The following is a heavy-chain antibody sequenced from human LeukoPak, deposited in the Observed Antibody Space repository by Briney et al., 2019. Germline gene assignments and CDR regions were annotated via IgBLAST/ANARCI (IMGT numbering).Heavy chain of an antibody. V-gene: IGHV3-7*04. CDR2: IKQDGSER. Sequence: GGSLRLSCAASGFTFSRYWMTWVRQAPGKGLEWVANIKQDGSERNYVDSVKGRFAISRDNAKRTLYLQSNSLRAEDTAVYYCARDYDNSGYSVRFEYWGQGTLVTVSS. CDR1: GFTFSRYW. CDR3: ARDYDNSGYSVRFEY. J-gene: IGHJ4*02. D-gene: IGHD3-22*01.